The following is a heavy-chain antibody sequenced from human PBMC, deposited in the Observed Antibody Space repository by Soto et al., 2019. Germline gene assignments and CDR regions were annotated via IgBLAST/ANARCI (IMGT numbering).Heavy chain of an antibody. CDR2: ISAYNGNT. Sequence: ASVKVSCKASGYTFTSYGISWVRQAPGQGLEWMGWISAYNGNTNYAQKLQGRVTMTTDTSTSTAYMELRSLRSDDTAVYYCARDGSGWYTWPYFDYWGQGTLVTVSS. D-gene: IGHD6-19*01. V-gene: IGHV1-18*01. CDR3: ARDGSGWYTWPYFDY. CDR1: GYTFTSYG. J-gene: IGHJ4*02.